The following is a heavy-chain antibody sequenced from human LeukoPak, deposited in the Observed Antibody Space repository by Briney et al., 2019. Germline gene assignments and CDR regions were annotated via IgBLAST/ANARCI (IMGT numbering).Heavy chain of an antibody. D-gene: IGHD3-10*01. Sequence: PSQTLSLTCTVSGGSISSGGYYWSWIRQHPGKGLEWIGYIYYSGSTYYNPSLKSRVTISVDTSKNQFSLKLSSVTAADTAVYYCARAGSGRGDDFDYWGQGTLVTVSS. V-gene: IGHV4-31*03. CDR3: ARAGSGRGDDFDY. CDR2: IYYSGST. J-gene: IGHJ4*02. CDR1: GGSISSGGYY.